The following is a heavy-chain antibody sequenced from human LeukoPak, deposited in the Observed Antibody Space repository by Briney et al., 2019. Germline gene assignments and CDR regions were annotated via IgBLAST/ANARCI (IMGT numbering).Heavy chain of an antibody. CDR1: GYTFTSYG. J-gene: IGHJ4*03. CDR3: ARDVHSYYYYSRGYQY. V-gene: IGHV1-18*01. CDR2: ISAYNGNT. D-gene: IGHD3-22*01. Sequence: ASVTVSCKASGYTFTSYGISWVRQAPGQGLEWMGWISAYNGNTNYAQKLQGRVTITTDTSTSTAYMELRSLRSDDTAVYYCARDVHSYYYYSRGYQYWGHGTLVTVSS.